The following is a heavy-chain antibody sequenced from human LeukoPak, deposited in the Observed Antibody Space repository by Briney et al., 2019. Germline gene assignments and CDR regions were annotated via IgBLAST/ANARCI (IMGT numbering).Heavy chain of an antibody. CDR3: ARPSPPGDGYNPPDH. Sequence: GESLRLSCVVSGFNFDNFAMHWVRQPLGKGLEWVAVISHDARTKYYADSMKGRITISRDNSKNTLFLQMNNLRTEDTAVYFCARPSPPGDGYNPPDHWGQGTLVTVSS. CDR1: GFNFDNFA. CDR2: ISHDARTK. V-gene: IGHV3-30*04. D-gene: IGHD5-24*01. J-gene: IGHJ5*02.